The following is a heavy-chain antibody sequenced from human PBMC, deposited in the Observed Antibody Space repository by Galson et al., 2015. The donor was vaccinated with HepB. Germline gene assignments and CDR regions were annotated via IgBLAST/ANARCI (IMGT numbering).Heavy chain of an antibody. Sequence: SETLSLTCAVYGGSFSGYYWSWIRQPPGKGLEWIGEINHSGSTNYNPSLKSRVTISVDTSKNQFSLKLSSVTAADTAVYYCARGCPKYCSSTSCYFYCFDYWGQGTLVTVSS. CDR1: GGSFSGYY. CDR2: INHSGST. J-gene: IGHJ4*02. CDR3: ARGCPKYCSSTSCYFYCFDY. D-gene: IGHD2-2*01. V-gene: IGHV4-34*01.